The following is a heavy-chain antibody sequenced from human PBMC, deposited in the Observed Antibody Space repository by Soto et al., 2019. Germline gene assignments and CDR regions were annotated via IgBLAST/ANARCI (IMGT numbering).Heavy chain of an antibody. CDR3: ARDSTMIVVVSCMDV. CDR2: ISYDGSNK. J-gene: IGHJ6*02. Sequence: GGSLRLSCAASGFTFSSCAMHWVRQAPGKGLEWVAVISYDGSNKYYADSVKGRFTISRDNSKNTLYLQMNSLRAEDTAVYYCARDSTMIVVVSCMDVWGQGTTVTVSS. CDR1: GFTFSSCA. D-gene: IGHD3-22*01. V-gene: IGHV3-30-3*01.